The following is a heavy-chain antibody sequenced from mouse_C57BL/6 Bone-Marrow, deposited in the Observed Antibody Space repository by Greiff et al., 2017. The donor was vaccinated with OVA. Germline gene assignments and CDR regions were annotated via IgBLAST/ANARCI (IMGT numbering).Heavy chain of an antibody. CDR2: IYPGSGNT. V-gene: IGHV1-84*01. D-gene: IGHD2-1*01. Sequence: QVQLKQSGPELVKPGASVKISCKASGYTFTDYYINWVKQRPGQGLEWIGWIYPGSGNTKYNEKFKGKATLTVDTSSSTAYMQLSSLTSEDSAVYYCAREGGNYVGRYYYAMDYWGQGTSVTVSS. J-gene: IGHJ4*01. CDR3: AREGGNYVGRYYYAMDY. CDR1: GYTFTDYY.